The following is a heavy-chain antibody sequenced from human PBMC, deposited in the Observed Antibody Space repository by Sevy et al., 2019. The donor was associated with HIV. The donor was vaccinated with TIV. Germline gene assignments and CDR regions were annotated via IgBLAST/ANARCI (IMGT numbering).Heavy chain of an antibody. CDR2: IYHSGST. Sequence: TLSLTCAVSGYSISSGYYWGWIRQPPGKGLEWIGSIYHSGSTYYNPSLKSRVTISVDTSKNQFSLKLSSVTAADTAVYYCTIFGVATTYFQHWGQGTLVTVSS. V-gene: IGHV4-38-2*01. J-gene: IGHJ1*01. CDR1: GYSISSGYY. D-gene: IGHD3-3*01. CDR3: TIFGVATTYFQH.